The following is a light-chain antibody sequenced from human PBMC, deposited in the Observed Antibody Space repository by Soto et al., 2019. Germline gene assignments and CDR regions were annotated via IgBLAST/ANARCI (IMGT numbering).Light chain of an antibody. J-gene: IGKJ4*01. CDR3: QHFGSSNT. CDR1: QSVSSSY. Sequence: EIVLTQSPGTLSLSPGERATLSCRASQSVSSSYLAWYQQKPGQAPRLLIYGASSRATGIPDRFSASGSGTDFTLTISRLEPEDFAVYYCQHFGSSNTFGGGTKVEI. V-gene: IGKV3-20*01. CDR2: GAS.